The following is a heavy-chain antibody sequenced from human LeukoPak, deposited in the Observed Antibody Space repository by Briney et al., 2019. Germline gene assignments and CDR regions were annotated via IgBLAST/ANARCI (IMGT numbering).Heavy chain of an antibody. CDR1: GFTFSSYS. CDR2: ISSSSSYI. D-gene: IGHD6-19*01. V-gene: IGHV3-21*01. J-gene: IGHJ4*02. Sequence: GGSLRLSCAASGFTFSSYSMNWVRQAPGKGLEWVSSISSSSSYIYYADSVKGRFTISRDNAKNSLYLQMNSLRAEDTAVYYCTDSGWHGGSINYWGQGTLVTVSS. CDR3: TDSGWHGGSINY.